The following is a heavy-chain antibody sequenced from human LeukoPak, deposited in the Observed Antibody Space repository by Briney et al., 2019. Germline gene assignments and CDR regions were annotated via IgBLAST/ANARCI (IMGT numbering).Heavy chain of an antibody. CDR3: ATNYDILTGYYSGSRIFDP. CDR2: IYYSGST. CDR1: GGSISSSNYY. D-gene: IGHD3-9*01. J-gene: IGHJ5*02. V-gene: IGHV4-39*01. Sequence: SETLSLTCTVSGGSISSSNYYWGWIRQPPGKGLEWIGSIYYSGSTYYNPSLKSRVTISVDTSKNQFSLKLSSVTAADTAVYYCATNYDILTGYYSGSRIFDPWGQGTLVTVSS.